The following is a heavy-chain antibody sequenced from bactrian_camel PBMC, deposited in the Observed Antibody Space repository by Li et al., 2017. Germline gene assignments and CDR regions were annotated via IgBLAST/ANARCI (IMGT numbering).Heavy chain of an antibody. CDR1: GFIFSGYA. J-gene: IGHJ4*01. CDR2: ITSDGSST. CDR3: ARWMYNDDIGGNFDY. D-gene: IGHD3*01. Sequence: VQLVESGGGLVQPGGSLRLSCEASGFIFSGYAMSWVRQAPGKGLEWVSLITSDGSSTYYADSVKGRFTISRDNAKNTLYLQLNSLNTEDTAKYYCARWMYNDDIGGNFDYWGQGTQVTVS. V-gene: IGHV3S31*01.